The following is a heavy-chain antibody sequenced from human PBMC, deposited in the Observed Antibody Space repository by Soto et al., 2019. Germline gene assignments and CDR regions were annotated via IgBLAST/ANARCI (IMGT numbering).Heavy chain of an antibody. Sequence: GGSLRLSCAASGFTFSSYPMYWVRQAPGKGLEYVSAIGGNGGSTYYANSVKGRFTISRDNSKNTLYLQMGSLRAEDMAVYYCARDHYYGSGTYHTSLDYWGQGTLVTVS. CDR1: GFTFSSYP. D-gene: IGHD3-10*01. CDR3: ARDHYYGSGTYHTSLDY. V-gene: IGHV3-64*01. J-gene: IGHJ4*02. CDR2: IGGNGGST.